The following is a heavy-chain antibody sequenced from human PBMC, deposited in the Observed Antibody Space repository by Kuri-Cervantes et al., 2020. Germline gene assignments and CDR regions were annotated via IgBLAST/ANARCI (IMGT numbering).Heavy chain of an antibody. CDR1: GGSIISNNW. Sequence: GSLRLSCTVSGGSIISNNWWRLVRQSPGKGLEWRGDISHTGKTNHYPSLKSRLTISVDNSKNQFSLKLTAVTAADTAAYYCAEDYVWESYLHDWGQGTLVTVSS. J-gene: IGHJ4*02. CDR3: AEDYVWESYLHD. D-gene: IGHD3-16*02. CDR2: ISHTGKT. V-gene: IGHV4-4*02.